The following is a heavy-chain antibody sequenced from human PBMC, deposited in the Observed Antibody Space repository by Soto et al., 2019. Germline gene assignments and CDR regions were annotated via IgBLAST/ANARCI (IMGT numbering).Heavy chain of an antibody. CDR2: ISGSGGST. J-gene: IGHJ4*02. D-gene: IGHD4-17*01. CDR3: AKATGTL. V-gene: IGHV3-23*01. CDR1: GVTPWSHA. Sequence: WGAPRHPRATPGVTPWSHAHSWVRQAPGKGLGWVPAISGSGGSTYYADSVKGRFTISRDNSKNTLYLQMNSLRAEDTAVYYCAKATGTLWGQGTLVPVS.